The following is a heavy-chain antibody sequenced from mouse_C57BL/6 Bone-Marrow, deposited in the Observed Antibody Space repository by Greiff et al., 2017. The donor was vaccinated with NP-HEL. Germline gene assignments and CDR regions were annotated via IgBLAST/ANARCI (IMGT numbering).Heavy chain of an antibody. D-gene: IGHD3-3*01. Sequence: QVQLQQPGAELVKPGASVKMSCKASGYTFTSYWITWVKQRPGQGLEWIGDIYPGSGSTNYNEKFKSKATLTVDTSSSTAYMQLSSLTSEDSAVYYCAREGHEGAWFAYWGQGTLVTVSA. CDR1: GYTFTSYW. V-gene: IGHV1-55*01. J-gene: IGHJ3*01. CDR3: AREGHEGAWFAY. CDR2: IYPGSGST.